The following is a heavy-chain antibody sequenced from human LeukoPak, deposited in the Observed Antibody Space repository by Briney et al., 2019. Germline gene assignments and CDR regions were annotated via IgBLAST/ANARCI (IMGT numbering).Heavy chain of an antibody. D-gene: IGHD3-10*01. CDR1: GYSFTSFG. CDR3: ATLKGGGDTEIDY. CDR2: IHPADPYT. Sequence: GEPLNISGKGSGYSFTSFGSGWVRQIPGKGRGGIGIIHPADPYTRYRPSFQGQVTLSADTSISTAYLQWSSLKASDTAIYYCATLKGGGDTEIDYWGQGTLLSVPS. J-gene: IGHJ4*02. V-gene: IGHV5-51*01.